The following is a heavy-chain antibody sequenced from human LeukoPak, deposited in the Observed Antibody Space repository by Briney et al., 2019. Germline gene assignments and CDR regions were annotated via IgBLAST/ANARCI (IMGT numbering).Heavy chain of an antibody. Sequence: SETLSLTCTVSGDSISRSSYWGWVRQSPGKGLEWIGEINHSGSTNYNPSLKSRVTISVDTSKNQFSLKLSSVTAADTAVYYCARGATKYYYDSSGSNPPRGYYYYMDVWGKGTTVTVSS. J-gene: IGHJ6*03. CDR3: ARGATKYYYDSSGSNPPRGYYYYMDV. V-gene: IGHV4-4*02. D-gene: IGHD3-22*01. CDR1: GDSISRSSY. CDR2: INHSGST.